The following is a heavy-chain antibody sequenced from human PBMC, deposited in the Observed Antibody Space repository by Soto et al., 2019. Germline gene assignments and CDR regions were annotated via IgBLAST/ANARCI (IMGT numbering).Heavy chain of an antibody. D-gene: IGHD5-12*01. CDR2: IIGKGAST. CDR3: AKKYVYSGYDDALEI. V-gene: IGHV3-23*01. Sequence: GGSLRLSCAASGFTFDNYAMSWVRQAPGKGLEWVSTIIGKGASTYDAVSVKSRLPHPWDNSKNTLYLQMSILRAEDMAVYYCAKKYVYSGYDDALEIWGPGTMFTVSS. CDR1: GFTFDNYA. J-gene: IGHJ3*02.